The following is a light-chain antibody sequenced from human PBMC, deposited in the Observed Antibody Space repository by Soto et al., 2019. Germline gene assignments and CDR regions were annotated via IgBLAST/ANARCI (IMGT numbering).Light chain of an antibody. CDR1: QSVSSN. J-gene: IGKJ1*01. Sequence: EIVMTQSPATLSLSPGERATLSCRASQSVSSNLAWYQQKPGQAPRLLIYGASTRATGLPARFSGSGSGTEFTLTISSLQSEDFAVYYCQQYNNWPKTFGQGTKV. CDR2: GAS. CDR3: QQYNNWPKT. V-gene: IGKV3-15*01.